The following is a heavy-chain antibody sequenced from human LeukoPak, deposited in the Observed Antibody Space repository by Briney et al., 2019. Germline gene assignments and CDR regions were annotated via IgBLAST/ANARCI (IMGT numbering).Heavy chain of an antibody. CDR1: GFTVSRNY. D-gene: IGHD2-15*01. V-gene: IGHV3-53*01. CDR2: IYSGGST. Sequence: GGSLRLSCAASGFTVSRNYMSWVRQAPGKGLGWVSIIYSGGSTFYADGVKGHFTISRGNSKNTMYLQMNSLRADATAVYYCAKNGDRGAYCSGGSCYPPYYYYMDVWGKGTTVTISS. CDR3: AKNGDRGAYCSGGSCYPPYYYYMDV. J-gene: IGHJ6*03.